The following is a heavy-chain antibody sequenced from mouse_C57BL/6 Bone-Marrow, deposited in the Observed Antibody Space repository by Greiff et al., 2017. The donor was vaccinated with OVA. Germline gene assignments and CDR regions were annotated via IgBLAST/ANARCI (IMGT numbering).Heavy chain of an antibody. D-gene: IGHD2-1*01. J-gene: IGHJ4*01. CDR3: ARGGYYGNFGAMDY. Sequence: EVQLQQSGPELVKPGASVKIPCKASGYTFTDYNMDWVKQSHGKSLEWIGDINPNNGGTIYNQKFKGKATLTLDKSSSTAYMELRSLTSEDTAVYYCARGGYYGNFGAMDYWGQGTSVTVSS. V-gene: IGHV1-18*01. CDR2: INPNNGGT. CDR1: GYTFTDYN.